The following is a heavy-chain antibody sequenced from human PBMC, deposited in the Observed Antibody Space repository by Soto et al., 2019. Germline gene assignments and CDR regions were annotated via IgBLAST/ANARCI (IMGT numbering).Heavy chain of an antibody. D-gene: IGHD3-10*01. V-gene: IGHV3-23*01. J-gene: IGHJ4*02. CDR3: EKHRLARGIDY. CDR1: GFTFSNYD. Sequence: GGSLRLSCVASGFTFSNYDMSWVRQAPGKGLEWVSTVDSAGSTYYADSVTGRFTISRDNSRNTLSLQMNSLRAEDTAVYYSEKHRLARGIDYWGQGTPVTVSS. CDR2: VDSAGST.